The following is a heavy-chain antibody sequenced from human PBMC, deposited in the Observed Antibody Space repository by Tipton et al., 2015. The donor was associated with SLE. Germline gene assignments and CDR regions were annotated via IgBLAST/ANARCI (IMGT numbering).Heavy chain of an antibody. V-gene: IGHV3-NL1*01. CDR1: GFTFSHYG. D-gene: IGHD3-10*01. CDR2: IYSAGSV. CDR3: AAGLLWFGECYY. J-gene: IGHJ4*02. Sequence: SLRLSCAASGFTFSHYGMAWVRLAPGKGLEWVSFIYSAGSVYYADSVKGRFTISRDNSKNTLYLQMNSLRAEDTAVYYCAAGLLWFGECYYWGQGALVTVSS.